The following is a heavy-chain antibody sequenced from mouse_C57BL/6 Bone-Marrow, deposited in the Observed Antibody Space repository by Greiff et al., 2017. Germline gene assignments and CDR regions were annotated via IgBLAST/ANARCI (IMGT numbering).Heavy chain of an antibody. V-gene: IGHV1-52*01. CDR1: GYTFTSYW. J-gene: IGHJ1*03. CDR2: IDPSDSET. CDR3: ARRGVASWYFDV. Sequence: QVQLQQPGAELVRPGSSVKLSCKASGYTFTSYWMHWVKPRPIQGLEWIGNIDPSDSETHYNQKFKDKATLTVDKSSSTAYMQRSSLTSEDSAVYYCARRGVASWYFDVWGTGTTVTVSS.